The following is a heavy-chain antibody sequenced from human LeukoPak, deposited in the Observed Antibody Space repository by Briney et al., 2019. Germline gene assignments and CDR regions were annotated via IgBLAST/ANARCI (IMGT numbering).Heavy chain of an antibody. CDR1: GFTFNSYA. V-gene: IGHV3-30-3*01. CDR3: ARSSSTYDSMDV. D-gene: IGHD2-2*01. CDR2: ISYDGIDK. Sequence: GGSLRLSCAASGFTFNSYAVHWVRQAPGKGLEWVAVISYDGIDKCYADSVKGRFTISRDNSKNTLHLQMNSLRADDTAVYYCARSSSTYDSMDVWGQGTTVTVSS. J-gene: IGHJ6*02.